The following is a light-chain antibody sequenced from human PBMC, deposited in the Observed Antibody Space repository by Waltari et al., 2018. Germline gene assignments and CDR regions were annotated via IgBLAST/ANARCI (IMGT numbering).Light chain of an antibody. CDR1: NSALGAWNF. CDR2: EVT. V-gene: IGLV2-8*01. J-gene: IGLJ3*02. Sequence: QSALTQPPSASGSLGQSVTISCTGTNSALGAWNFVSWHHQHPGKAPKIIIYEVTRRPSGVPDRFSGSKSGNTASLTVSGLQAEDEAYYYCSSYAGNNIWVFGGGTKVTVL. CDR3: SSYAGNNIWV.